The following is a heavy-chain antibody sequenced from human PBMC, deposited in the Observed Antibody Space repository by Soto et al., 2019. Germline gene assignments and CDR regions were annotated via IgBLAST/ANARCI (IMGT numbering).Heavy chain of an antibody. CDR1: GGSISSSSYF. V-gene: IGHV4-39*01. CDR3: ASHPSDFWFAP. D-gene: IGHD2-21*01. J-gene: IGHJ5*02. Sequence: SETLSLTCSVSGGSISSSSYFWGWIRQPPGKGLEWIGSIYCSGSTYYNPSLKSRVTVSVDTSKNQFSLKLSSVTAADTAVYYCASHPSDFWFAPGGQETLVTVSS. CDR2: IYCSGST.